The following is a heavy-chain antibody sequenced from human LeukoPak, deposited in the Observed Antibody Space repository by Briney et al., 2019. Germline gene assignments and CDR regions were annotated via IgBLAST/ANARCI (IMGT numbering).Heavy chain of an antibody. CDR2: INPNSGGT. Sequence: ASVKVSCKASGYTFTGYYIHWVRQAPGQGLEWMGWINPNSGGTNYAQKFQGRVTMTRDTSISTAYIELSRLRSDDTAVYYCARETSQKGAHYMDVWGKGTTVTISS. J-gene: IGHJ6*03. CDR1: GYTFTGYY. CDR3: ARETSQKGAHYMDV. D-gene: IGHD3-16*01. V-gene: IGHV1-2*02.